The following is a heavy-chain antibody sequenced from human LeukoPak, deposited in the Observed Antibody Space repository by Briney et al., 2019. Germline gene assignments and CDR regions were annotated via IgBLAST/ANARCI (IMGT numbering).Heavy chain of an antibody. V-gene: IGHV4-34*01. CDR2: INHSGST. J-gene: IGHJ2*01. CDR3: ARGVRRRPPTNLFWYFDL. Sequence: SETLSLTCGVYGGSFSGYYWNWIRQPPGKGLEWIGEINHSGSTNYNPSLKSRVTISVDTSKNQFSLKLSSVTAADTAVYYCARGVRRRPPTNLFWYFDLWGRGTLVTVSS. CDR1: GGSFSGYY.